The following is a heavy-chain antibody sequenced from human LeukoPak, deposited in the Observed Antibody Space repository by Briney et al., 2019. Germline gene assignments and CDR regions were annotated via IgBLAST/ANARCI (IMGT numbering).Heavy chain of an antibody. CDR2: ISTSRTTI. V-gene: IGHV3-48*01. Sequence: GGSLRLSCAASGFTFSSYWMSWVRQAPGKGLEWVSYISTSRTTIYYADSVKGRFTISRDNAKNSVDLQMNSLRAEDTAVYYCARGAAMDGPYNWFDPWGQGTLVTVSS. CDR3: ARGAAMDGPYNWFDP. D-gene: IGHD2-8*01. J-gene: IGHJ5*02. CDR1: GFTFSSYW.